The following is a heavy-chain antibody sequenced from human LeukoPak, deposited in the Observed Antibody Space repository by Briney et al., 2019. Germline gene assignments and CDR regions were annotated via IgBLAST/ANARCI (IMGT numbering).Heavy chain of an antibody. V-gene: IGHV4-59*12. CDR2: IYYSGST. CDR1: GGSISSNY. Sequence: SETLSLTCTVSGGSISSNYWSWIRQPPGKGLEWIGYIYYSGSTNYNPSLKSRVTISVDTSKNQFSLKMSSVTAADTAVYYCARDSSYYYGSGSYHDYWGQGTLVTVSS. CDR3: ARDSSYYYGSGSYHDY. D-gene: IGHD3-10*01. J-gene: IGHJ4*02.